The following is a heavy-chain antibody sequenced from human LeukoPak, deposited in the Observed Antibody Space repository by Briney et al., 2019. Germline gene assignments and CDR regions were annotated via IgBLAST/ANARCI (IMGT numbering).Heavy chain of an antibody. J-gene: IGHJ1*01. Sequence: PGGSLRLSCAASGFAFSSYNMNWVRQAPGKGLEWISYIGSSGSPTHYADSVKGRFTISRDNSENTLYLQMNSLRAEDTAVYYCAKSHLVAAAGEYSQHWGQGILVTVSS. CDR1: GFAFSSYN. CDR2: IGSSGSPT. CDR3: AKSHLVAAAGEYSQH. V-gene: IGHV3-48*01. D-gene: IGHD6-13*01.